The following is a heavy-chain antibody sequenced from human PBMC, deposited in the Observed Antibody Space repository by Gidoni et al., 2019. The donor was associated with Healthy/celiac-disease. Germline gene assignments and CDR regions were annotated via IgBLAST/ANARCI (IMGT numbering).Heavy chain of an antibody. CDR1: GGSNSSGNYY. CDR3: ARQSIVGASDFDY. V-gene: IGHV4-30-4*01. J-gene: IGHJ4*02. D-gene: IGHD1-26*01. CDR2: IYYSGST. Sequence: QVQLQESGPGLVKPSQTLSLTRTVSGGSNSSGNYYCSWVCQPPGKGLELIGDIYYSGSTYYNPSLKSRVTISVDTSKNQFSLKLCSVTAAGTAVYYCARQSIVGASDFDYWGQGTLVTVSS.